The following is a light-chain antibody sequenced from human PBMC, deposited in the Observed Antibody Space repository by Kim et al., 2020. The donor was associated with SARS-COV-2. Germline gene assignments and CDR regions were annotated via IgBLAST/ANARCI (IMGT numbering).Light chain of an antibody. CDR3: QQYGSSPMYT. J-gene: IGKJ2*01. CDR1: QSVSSSY. V-gene: IGKV3-20*01. CDR2: GAS. Sequence: SPGERATLSDRASQSVSSSYLAWYQQKPGQAPRLLIYGASSRATGITDRFSGSGAGTDFTLTISRLEPEDFAVYYWQQYGSSPMYTFGQGTELEI.